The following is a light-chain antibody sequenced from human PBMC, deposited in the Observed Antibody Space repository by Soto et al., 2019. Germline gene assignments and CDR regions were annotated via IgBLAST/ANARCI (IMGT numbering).Light chain of an antibody. V-gene: IGLV1-47*01. CDR1: SSTFANNY. Sequence: QSALTQLPSVSGTPGQRVSISCSGDSSTFANNYVHWYQQVPGAAPKLLMYRTDQRPSGVPERFSGSKSGTSASLTISGLRPEDEAQYYCAAYTGNWNGPVFGGGTKLTVL. J-gene: IGLJ2*01. CDR2: RTD. CDR3: AAYTGNWNGPV.